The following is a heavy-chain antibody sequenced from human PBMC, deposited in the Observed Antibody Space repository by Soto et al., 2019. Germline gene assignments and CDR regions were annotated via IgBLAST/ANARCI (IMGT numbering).Heavy chain of an antibody. D-gene: IGHD6-13*01. CDR1: GYTFTSYG. Sequence: QVPLVQSGAEVKKPGASVKVSCKASGYTFTSYGISWVRQAPGQGLEWMGWISAYNGNTNYAQKLQGRVTMTTDTPTSTAYMELRSLRADDTAVYYCARVRGSYSSSWYWFDPWGQGTLVTVSS. V-gene: IGHV1-18*01. CDR3: ARVRGSYSSSWYWFDP. CDR2: ISAYNGNT. J-gene: IGHJ5*02.